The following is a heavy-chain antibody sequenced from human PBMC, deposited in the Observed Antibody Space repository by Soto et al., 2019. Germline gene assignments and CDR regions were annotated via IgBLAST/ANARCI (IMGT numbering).Heavy chain of an antibody. J-gene: IGHJ4*02. CDR3: AEVSLFEEYYFDY. CDR2: ISGSGGST. CDR1: GFTFSSYA. V-gene: IGHV3-23*01. Sequence: EVQLLESGGGLVQPGGSLRLSCAASGFTFSSYAMSWVRQAPGKGLEWVSAISGSGGSTYYADSVKGRFTISRDNSKNTLYLQMNSLRAEDTAVGDGAEVSLFEEYYFDYWGQGTLVTVSS. D-gene: IGHD3-10*01.